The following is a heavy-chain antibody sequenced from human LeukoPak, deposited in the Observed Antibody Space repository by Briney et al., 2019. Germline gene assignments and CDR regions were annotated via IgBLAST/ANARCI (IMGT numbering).Heavy chain of an antibody. CDR2: IKTDGSST. J-gene: IGHJ4*02. CDR3: ARGRIHYDYVWGSYREGYYFDY. V-gene: IGHV3-74*01. CDR1: GFTFSSYW. D-gene: IGHD3-16*02. Sequence: PGGSLRLSCAASGFTFSSYWMHWVRQAPGKGLVWVSRIKTDGSSTSYADSVKGRFTISRDNAKNTLYLQMNSLRAEDTAVYYCARGRIHYDYVWGSYREGYYFDYWGQGTLVTVSS.